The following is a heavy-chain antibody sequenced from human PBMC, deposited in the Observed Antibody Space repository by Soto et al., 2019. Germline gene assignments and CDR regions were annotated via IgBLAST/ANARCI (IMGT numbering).Heavy chain of an antibody. CDR3: ARKESDDILTGYYRPFDY. V-gene: IGHV4-34*01. D-gene: IGHD3-9*01. CDR2: INHSGST. Sequence: SETLSLTCAVYGGSFSGYYWSWIRQPPGKGLEWIGEINHSGSTNYNPSLKSRVTISVDTSKNQFSLKLSSVTAADTAVYYCARKESDDILTGYYRPFDYWGQGTQVTVSS. CDR1: GGSFSGYY. J-gene: IGHJ4*02.